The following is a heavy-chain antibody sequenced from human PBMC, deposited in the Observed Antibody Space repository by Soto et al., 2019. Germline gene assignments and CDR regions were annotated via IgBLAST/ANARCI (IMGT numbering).Heavy chain of an antibody. CDR3: ARDGTSSSWHSSSAFDI. V-gene: IGHV4-31*03. Sequence: SETLSLTCTVSGGSISSGGYYWSWIRQHPGKGLEWIGYIYYSGSTYYNPSLKSRVTISVDTSKNQFSLKLSSVTAADTAVYYCARDGTSSSWHSSSAFDIWGQGTMVTVSS. D-gene: IGHD6-13*01. J-gene: IGHJ3*02. CDR1: GGSISSGGYY. CDR2: IYYSGST.